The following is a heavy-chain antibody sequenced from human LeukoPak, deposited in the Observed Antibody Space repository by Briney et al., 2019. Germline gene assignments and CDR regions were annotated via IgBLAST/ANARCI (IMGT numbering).Heavy chain of an antibody. V-gene: IGHV3-53*05. Sequence: GGSLRLSCAASGFTVSSNYMSWVRQAPGKGLEWVSVIYSGGSTYYADSVKGRFTISRDNSKNTLYLQMNSLRAEDTAVYYCAKVTGYYDSSGPLMDVWGQGTMVTVSS. J-gene: IGHJ3*01. D-gene: IGHD3-22*01. CDR1: GFTVSSNY. CDR3: AKVTGYYDSSGPLMDV. CDR2: IYSGGST.